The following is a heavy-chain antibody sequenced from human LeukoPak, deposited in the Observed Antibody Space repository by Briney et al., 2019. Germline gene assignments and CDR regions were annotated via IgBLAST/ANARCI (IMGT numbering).Heavy chain of an antibody. J-gene: IGHJ4*02. Sequence: PSETLSLTCTVSGGSISSSSYYWGWIRQPPGKGLEWIGSIYYSGSTYYNPSLKSRVTISVDTSKNQFSLKLSSVTAADTAVYYCARGVIAARYLDYWGQGTLVTVSS. CDR1: GGSISSSSYY. CDR3: ARGVIAARYLDY. CDR2: IYYSGST. V-gene: IGHV4-39*07. D-gene: IGHD6-6*01.